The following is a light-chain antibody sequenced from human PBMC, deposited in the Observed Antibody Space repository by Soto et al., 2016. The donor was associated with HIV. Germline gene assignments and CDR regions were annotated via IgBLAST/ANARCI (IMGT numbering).Light chain of an antibody. CDR1: QSISRY. Sequence: DIQMTQSPSSLSASVGDRVTITCRASQSISRYLNWYQQKPGKAPKLLMYAASSLQSGVPSRFSGGGSGTDFTLSISSLQPEDFATYYCQQSYSIPPVTFGQGQGEIK. CDR2: AAS. CDR3: QQSYSIPPVT. J-gene: IGKJ1*01. V-gene: IGKV1-39*01.